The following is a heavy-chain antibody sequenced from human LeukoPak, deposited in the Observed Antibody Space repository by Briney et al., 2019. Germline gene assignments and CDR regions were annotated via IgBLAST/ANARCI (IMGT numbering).Heavy chain of an antibody. V-gene: IGHV3-21*01. Sequence: GGSLRLSCAASGFTFSSYSMNWVRQAPGKGLEWVSSISSSSSYIYYADSVKRRFTISRDNAKNSLYLQMNSLRAEDTAVYYCARDFRAVGSIWGQGTMVTVSS. CDR3: ARDFRAVGSI. CDR2: ISSSSSYI. D-gene: IGHD3-10*01. CDR1: GFTFSSYS. J-gene: IGHJ3*02.